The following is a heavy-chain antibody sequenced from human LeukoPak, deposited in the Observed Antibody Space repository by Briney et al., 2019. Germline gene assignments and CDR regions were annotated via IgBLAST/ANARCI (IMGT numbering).Heavy chain of an antibody. Sequence: PGGSLRLSCAATGFTFSTYGMHWVRQAPGKGLEWVAVIWSDGNNKFYADSVKGRFTFSRDNSRNTLSLQMNSLRAEDKAIYYCVKERGPFDAFDIWGQGTMVTVSS. V-gene: IGHV3-33*06. J-gene: IGHJ3*02. CDR2: IWSDGNNK. CDR3: VKERGPFDAFDI. CDR1: GFTFSTYG.